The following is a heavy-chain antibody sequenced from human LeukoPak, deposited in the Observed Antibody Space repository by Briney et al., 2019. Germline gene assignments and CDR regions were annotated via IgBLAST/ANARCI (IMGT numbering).Heavy chain of an antibody. CDR3: ARGLYYYDSSGYSLFDY. Sequence: GGSLRLSCVASGFTFSDYYMSWIRQAPGKGLEWVSYISSSGSTIFYADSVKGRFTISRDNAKNSLYLQMNSLRAEDTAVYYCARGLYYYDSSGYSLFDYWGQGTLVTVSS. D-gene: IGHD3-22*01. J-gene: IGHJ4*02. V-gene: IGHV3-11*01. CDR1: GFTFSDYY. CDR2: ISSSGSTI.